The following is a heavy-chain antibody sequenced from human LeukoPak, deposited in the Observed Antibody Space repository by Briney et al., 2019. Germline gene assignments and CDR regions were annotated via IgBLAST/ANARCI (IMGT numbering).Heavy chain of an antibody. CDR3: ARDRNRNEGAVYGMDV. V-gene: IGHV3-23*01. D-gene: IGHD1-14*01. CDR2: ISASGGGT. Sequence: GGSLRLSCAASGFTFSTYAMSWVRQAPGKGLEWVSPISASGGGTYYADSVKGRFTISRDNSKNTLYVQMNSLRAEDTAVYYCARDRNRNEGAVYGMDVWGQGTTVTVSS. CDR1: GFTFSTYA. J-gene: IGHJ6*02.